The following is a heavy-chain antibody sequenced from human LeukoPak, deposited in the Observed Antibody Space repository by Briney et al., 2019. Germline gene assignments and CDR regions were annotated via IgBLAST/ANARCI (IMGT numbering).Heavy chain of an antibody. J-gene: IGHJ4*02. Sequence: GGSLRLSCAASGFTFSGYWMSWVRQAPGKGLEWVANIKQDASEEYYVDSVKGRFTISRDNAKNSLYLQMNSLRAEDTAVYYCVRDRGRASVDYWGQGALVTVSS. CDR1: GFTFSGYW. CDR2: IKQDASEE. CDR3: VRDRGRASVDY. D-gene: IGHD1-26*01. V-gene: IGHV3-7*01.